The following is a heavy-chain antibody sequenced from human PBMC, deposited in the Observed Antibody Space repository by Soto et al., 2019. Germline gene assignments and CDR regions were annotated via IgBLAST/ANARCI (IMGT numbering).Heavy chain of an antibody. Sequence: EVQLLESGGGLVQPGGSLRLSCAASGFDFNNYDMSWGRQAPGKGLEWVSSVSESGDSTYYADSVKGRFTISRDNSKNTLYLEMNSLRAEDTALYYCGCISWGYWGQGTLVFVSS. D-gene: IGHD3-16*01. CDR3: GCISWGY. CDR2: VSESGDST. V-gene: IGHV3-23*01. J-gene: IGHJ4*02. CDR1: GFDFNNYD.